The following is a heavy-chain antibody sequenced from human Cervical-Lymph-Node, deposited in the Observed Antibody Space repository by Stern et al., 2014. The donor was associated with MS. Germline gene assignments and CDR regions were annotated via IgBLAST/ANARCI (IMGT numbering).Heavy chain of an antibody. CDR1: GFTFSSHW. Sequence: EVQLEESGGGLVQPGGSLRLSCAASGFTFSSHWMHWVRQAPGKGLVWVSHINSIATVSNYADPVKGRFTISRDNTKNTLYLQLNSLRVEDTALYYCARGGHYGGIPPDNWGQGTLVTVSS. V-gene: IGHV3-74*02. CDR3: ARGGHYGGIPPDN. CDR2: INSIATVS. D-gene: IGHD4-23*01. J-gene: IGHJ4*02.